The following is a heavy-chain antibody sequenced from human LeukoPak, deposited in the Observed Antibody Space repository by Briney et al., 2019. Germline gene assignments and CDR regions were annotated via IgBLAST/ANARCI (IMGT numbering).Heavy chain of an antibody. J-gene: IGHJ4*02. V-gene: IGHV4-39*01. CDR2: IYYSGST. Sequence: PSETLSLTCTVSGGSISSSSYYWGWIRQPPGKGLEWIGSIYYSGSTYYNPSLKSRITISIDTSKNQFSLKLSSVTAADTAVYYCARGVAAPFDYWGQGTLVTVSS. D-gene: IGHD6-13*01. CDR3: ARGVAAPFDY. CDR1: GGSISSSSYY.